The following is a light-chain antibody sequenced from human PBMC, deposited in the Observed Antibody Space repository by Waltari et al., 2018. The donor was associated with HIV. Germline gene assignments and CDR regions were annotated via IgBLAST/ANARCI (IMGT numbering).Light chain of an antibody. CDR2: EVN. V-gene: IGLV2-11*01. CDR3: CSYTGTYTVV. CDR1: SSEVGGYNY. J-gene: IGLJ2*01. Sequence: QSALTQPRSVSGSPGQSVTISCSGASSEVGGYNYVSWYKQHPGKAPKVMMYEVNKRPSGVPERGSGSKSGNTASRAVSGLQAEDEADYYGCSYTGTYTVVFGGGTKLTVL.